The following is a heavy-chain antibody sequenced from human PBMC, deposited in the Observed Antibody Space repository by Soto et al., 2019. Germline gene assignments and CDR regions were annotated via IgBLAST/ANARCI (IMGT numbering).Heavy chain of an antibody. CDR1: GFTFSSYW. Sequence: GGSLRLSCAASGFTFSSYWMHWVRQVPEKGLVWVSRINSDGSITNYADAVKGRFTISRDNVKNTLYLQMNSLRAEDTAVYYCARDRGYDAHDYYYNAMDVWGQGTMVTVSS. D-gene: IGHD2-15*01. CDR2: INSDGSIT. CDR3: ARDRGYDAHDYYYNAMDV. V-gene: IGHV3-74*01. J-gene: IGHJ6*02.